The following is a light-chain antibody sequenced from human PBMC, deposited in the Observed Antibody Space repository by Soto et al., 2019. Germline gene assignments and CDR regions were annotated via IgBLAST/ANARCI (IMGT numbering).Light chain of an antibody. CDR2: GAS. CDR3: QQYGNLPLT. V-gene: IGKV3-20*01. Sequence: EIVLTQSPGTLSLSPGERATLSCRASQSVSSLSLAWYQQKPGQAPRIFIYGASTRATGVPDRFSGSGSGTDFTLTISGLEPEDVAMYYCQQYGNLPLTFGGGTKVEIK. CDR1: QSVSSLS. J-gene: IGKJ4*01.